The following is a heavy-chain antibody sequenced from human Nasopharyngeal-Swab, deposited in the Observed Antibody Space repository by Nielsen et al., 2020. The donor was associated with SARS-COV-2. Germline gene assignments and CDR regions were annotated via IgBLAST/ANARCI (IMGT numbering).Heavy chain of an antibody. J-gene: IGHJ4*02. CDR3: ASGGAPYYFDY. D-gene: IGHD3-16*01. V-gene: IGHV4-59*08. CDR1: GGSISSYY. CDR2: IYYSGST. Sequence: SETLSLTCTVSGGSISSYYWSWIRQPPGKGLEWIGYIYYSGSTNYNPSPKRRVTISVDTSKNQFSLKLSSVTAADTAVYYCASGGAPYYFDYWGQGTLVTVSS.